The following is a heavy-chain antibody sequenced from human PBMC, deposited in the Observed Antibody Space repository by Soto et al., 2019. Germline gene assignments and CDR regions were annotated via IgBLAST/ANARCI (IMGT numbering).Heavy chain of an antibody. CDR1: GGSISSGPYS. Sequence: SETLSLTCSVSGGSISSGPYSWGWIRQPPGKGLVWIGTFHYSGRTYYSPSLESRVTISVDTSKNQFSLKVSSVTAADTAVFYCARLAGYCSGTSCYGYYGMDVWGQGTTVTV. D-gene: IGHD2-2*01. J-gene: IGHJ6*02. CDR3: ARLAGYCSGTSCYGYYGMDV. CDR2: FHYSGRT. V-gene: IGHV4-39*01.